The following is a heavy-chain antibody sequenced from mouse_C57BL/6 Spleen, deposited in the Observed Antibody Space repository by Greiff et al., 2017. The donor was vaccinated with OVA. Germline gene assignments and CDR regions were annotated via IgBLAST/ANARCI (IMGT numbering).Heavy chain of an antibody. CDR2: INPNNGGT. Sequence: EVQLQESGPELVKPGASVKLPCKASGYTFTDYNMDWVKQSHGKSLEWIGDINPNNGGTIYNQKFKGKATLTVDKSSSTAYMELRSLTSEDTAVDYCARGGSMRLRRGFAYWGQGTLVTVSA. J-gene: IGHJ3*01. CDR1: GYTFTDYN. D-gene: IGHD2-3*01. V-gene: IGHV1-18*01. CDR3: ARGGSMRLRRGFAY.